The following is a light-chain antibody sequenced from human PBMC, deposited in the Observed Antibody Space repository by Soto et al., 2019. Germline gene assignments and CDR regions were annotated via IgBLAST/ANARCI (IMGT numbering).Light chain of an antibody. CDR2: DVS. CDR1: SSDVGVYIY. CDR3: SSFTSSNTLV. J-gene: IGLJ2*01. Sequence: QSVLTQPASVSGSPGQSITISCTGTSSDVGVYIYVSWHQQHPGTAPKLMIYDVSNRPSGVSNRFSGSKSGNTASLTISGLQAEDEADYYCSSFTSSNTLVFGGGTKLTVL. V-gene: IGLV2-14*01.